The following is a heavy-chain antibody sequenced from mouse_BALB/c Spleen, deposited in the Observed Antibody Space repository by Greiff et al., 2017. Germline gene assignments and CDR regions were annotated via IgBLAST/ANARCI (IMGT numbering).Heavy chain of an antibody. V-gene: IGHV1S81*02. Sequence: QVQLKQSGAELVKPGASVKLSCKASGYTFTSYYMYWVKQRPGQGLEWIGEINPSNGGTNFNEKFKSKATLTVDKSSSTAYMQLSSLTSEHSAVYYCTIYYDYDGPMGYWGQGTSVTVSS. J-gene: IGHJ4*01. CDR2: INPSNGGT. CDR1: GYTFTSYY. CDR3: TIYYDYDGPMGY. D-gene: IGHD2-4*01.